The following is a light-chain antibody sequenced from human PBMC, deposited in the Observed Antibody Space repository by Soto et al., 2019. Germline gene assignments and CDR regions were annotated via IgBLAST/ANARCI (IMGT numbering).Light chain of an antibody. J-gene: IGLJ1*01. V-gene: IGLV1-40*01. CDR1: SSNIGAPYD. Sequence: QSVLTQPPSVSGAPGQRVTISCTGSSSNIGAPYDVHWYQHLPGTAPQLLIFGDNNRPSVVPDRFSGSKSGTSASLAITRLQAEDEADYYCSSYTSTNTLYVFGTGTKLTVL. CDR3: SSYTSTNTLYV. CDR2: GDN.